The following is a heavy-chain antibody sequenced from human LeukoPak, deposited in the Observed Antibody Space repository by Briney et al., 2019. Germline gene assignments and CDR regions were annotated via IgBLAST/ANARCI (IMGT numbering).Heavy chain of an antibody. V-gene: IGHV3-9*01. D-gene: IGHD1-26*01. J-gene: IGHJ3*01. CDR3: AKGRANSGGGDAFDV. CDR1: GLIFDNYA. Sequence: GGSLRLSCAASGLIFDNYAMHWVRQAPGRGPEWVSGIRRNSGSIGYADSVKGRFVISRENAKNSLFLKMNSLRAEATAVYYCAKGRANSGGGDAFDVWGQGTVVTVSS. CDR2: IRRNSGSI.